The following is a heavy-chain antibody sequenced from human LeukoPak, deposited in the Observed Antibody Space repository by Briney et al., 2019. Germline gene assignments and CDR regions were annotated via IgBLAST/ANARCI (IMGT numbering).Heavy chain of an antibody. V-gene: IGHV4-39*01. J-gene: IGHJ4*02. D-gene: IGHD1-1*01. CDR1: GDSISSSSYY. CDR3: ARHLSGTTMSHYFDF. CDR2: IYSSGNT. Sequence: SETLSLTCTVSGDSISSSSYYWGWIRQSPGKGLKWIASIYSSGNTHSNPSLKSRVSISVDTSKNQVSLKLYSVTASDAAIYYCARHLSGTTMSHYFDFWGQGTLVTVSS.